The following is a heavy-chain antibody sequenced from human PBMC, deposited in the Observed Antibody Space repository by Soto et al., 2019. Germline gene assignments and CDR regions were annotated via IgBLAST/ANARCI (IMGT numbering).Heavy chain of an antibody. J-gene: IGHJ3*01. CDR3: AKLSMVDPFDL. Sequence: PGESLKISCQASGYIFATYWIGWVRQEPGKGLEWMGLIYPGDSDTNYNPSFQGRVTISADMSINTAYLQWNSLKASDTAIYFCAKLSMVDPFDLWGQGTMVT. V-gene: IGHV5-51*01. D-gene: IGHD2-8*01. CDR2: IYPGDSDT. CDR1: GYIFATYW.